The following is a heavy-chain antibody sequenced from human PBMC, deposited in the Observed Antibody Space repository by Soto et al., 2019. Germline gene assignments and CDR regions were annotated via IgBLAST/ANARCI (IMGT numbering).Heavy chain of an antibody. D-gene: IGHD2-21*01. CDR2: IGTSGTPT. CDR3: TRILWSSRRDALDI. J-gene: IGHJ6*02. Sequence: EVQLLESGGGLVPPGGSLRLSCAASGFTFRNYAMAWVRQAPGEDLEWVSAIGTSGTPTLYADSVKSRFSISRDDSRNTVSLQMNSPGVEDTATYYCTRILWSSRRDALDIWGQGTTVTVSS. CDR1: GFTFRNYA. V-gene: IGHV3-23*01.